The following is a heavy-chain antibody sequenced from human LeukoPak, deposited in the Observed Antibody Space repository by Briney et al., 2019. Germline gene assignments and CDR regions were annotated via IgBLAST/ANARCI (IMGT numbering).Heavy chain of an antibody. CDR3: ARSTQWSGYPLVTYFDY. Sequence: PGGSLRLSCAASGFTFSSYAMHWVRQAPGKGLEYVSAISSNGGSTYYANSVKGRFTISRDNSKNTLYLQMGSLRAEDMAVYYCARSTQWSGYPLVTYFDYWGQGTLVTVSS. CDR2: ISSNGGST. D-gene: IGHD3-3*01. CDR1: GFTFSSYA. V-gene: IGHV3-64*01. J-gene: IGHJ4*02.